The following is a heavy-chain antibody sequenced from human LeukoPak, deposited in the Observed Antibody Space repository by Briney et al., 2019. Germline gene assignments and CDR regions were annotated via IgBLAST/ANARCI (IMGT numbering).Heavy chain of an antibody. D-gene: IGHD1-20*01. J-gene: IGHJ4*02. V-gene: IGHV3-66*01. CDR2: IYSGGST. Sequence: PGGSLRLSCAASGFTVSSNYMSWVRQAPGKGLEWVSVIYSGGSTYYADSVKGRFTISRDNSKNTLYLQMNSLRAEDTAVYYCARGPSVTDAPPVVDYWGQGTLVTVSS. CDR1: GFTVSSNY. CDR3: ARGPSVTDAPPVVDY.